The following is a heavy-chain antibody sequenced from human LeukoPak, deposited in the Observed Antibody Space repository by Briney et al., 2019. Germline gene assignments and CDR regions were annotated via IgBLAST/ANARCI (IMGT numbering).Heavy chain of an antibody. V-gene: IGHV2-5*02. CDR3: AHRRYAVTQGGSGAVFDY. J-gene: IGHJ4*02. CDR1: GFSLSTSGVG. D-gene: IGHD4-17*01. Sequence: SGPTLVNPTQTLTLTCTFSGFSLSTSGVGVGWIRQPPGKALEWLALIYWDDDKRYSPSLKSRLTITKDTSKNQVVLTMTNMDPVDTATCYCAHRRYAVTQGGSGAVFDYWGQGTLVTVSS. CDR2: IYWDDDK.